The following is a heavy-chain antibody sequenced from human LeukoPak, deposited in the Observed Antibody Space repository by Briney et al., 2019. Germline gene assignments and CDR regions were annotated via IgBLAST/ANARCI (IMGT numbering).Heavy chain of an antibody. CDR1: GFTFSNAW. V-gene: IGHV3-15*01. J-gene: IGHJ4*02. CDR3: TTDAATIAAAGTGPY. Sequence: GGSLRLSCTASGFTFSNAWMTWVRQAPGKGLGWVGRIKSKFNGETRDYAAPVKGRFTVSRDDSKNTVYLHMNSLKTEDTAVYYCTTDAATIAAAGTGPYWGQGTLVTVSS. D-gene: IGHD6-13*01. CDR2: IKSKFNGETR.